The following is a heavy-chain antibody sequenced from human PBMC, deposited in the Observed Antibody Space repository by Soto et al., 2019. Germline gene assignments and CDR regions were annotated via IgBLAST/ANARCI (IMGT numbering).Heavy chain of an antibody. J-gene: IGHJ4*02. CDR3: AKDRVFGGGYDWFDY. CDR1: GFTFSSYA. Sequence: GGSLRLSCAASGFTFSSYAMSWVRQAPGKGLEWVSAISGSGGSTYYADSVKGRFTISRDNSKNTLYLQMNSLRAEDTAVYDCAKDRVFGGGYDWFDYWGQGTLVTVSS. CDR2: ISGSGGST. V-gene: IGHV3-23*01. D-gene: IGHD5-12*01.